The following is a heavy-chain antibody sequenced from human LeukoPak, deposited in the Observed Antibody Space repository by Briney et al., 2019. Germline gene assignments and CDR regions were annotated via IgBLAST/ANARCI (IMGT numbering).Heavy chain of an antibody. D-gene: IGHD1-1*01. Sequence: PGGSLRLSCAASGFIFNNYWMDWVRQPPGKGLEWVANIKYDGTTKYYVDSVKGRFTISRDSAKNSLYLQMNSLRAEDTAVYFCSRQLEEWGQGTLVTVSS. CDR2: IKYDGTTK. V-gene: IGHV3-7*03. CDR3: SRQLEE. CDR1: GFIFNNYW. J-gene: IGHJ4*02.